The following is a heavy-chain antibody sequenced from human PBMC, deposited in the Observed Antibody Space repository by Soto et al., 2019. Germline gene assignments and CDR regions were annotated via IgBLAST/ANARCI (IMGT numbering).Heavy chain of an antibody. CDR3: ARANGYSSSWYTGLYYGMDV. D-gene: IGHD6-13*01. CDR1: GGSFSGYY. J-gene: IGHJ6*02. V-gene: IGHV4-34*01. Sequence: SETLSLTCAVYGGSFSGYYWSWIRQPPGKGLEWIGEINHSGSTNYNPSLKSRVTISVDTSKNQFSLKLSSVTAADTAVYYCARANGYSSSWYTGLYYGMDVWGQGTTVTVS. CDR2: INHSGST.